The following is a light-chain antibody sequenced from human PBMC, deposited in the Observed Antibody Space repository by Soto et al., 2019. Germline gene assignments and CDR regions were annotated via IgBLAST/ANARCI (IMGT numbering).Light chain of an antibody. CDR1: SSNIGAGYD. CDR3: QSYDSRVV. CDR2: GNS. J-gene: IGLJ2*01. Sequence: QSVLTQPPSVSGAPGQRVTISCTGSSSNIGAGYDVHWYQQLPGTAPKLLIYGNSNRPSGVPDRFSGSKSGTSASLAITGLHAEDEADYYCQSYDSRVVFGGGTKLTVL. V-gene: IGLV1-40*01.